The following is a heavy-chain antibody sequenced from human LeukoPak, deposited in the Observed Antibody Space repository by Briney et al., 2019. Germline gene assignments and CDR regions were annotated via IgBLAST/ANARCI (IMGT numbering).Heavy chain of an antibody. CDR2: SVHSGST. J-gene: IGHJ3*02. Sequence: SETLSLTCAVSDGSISSSNWRSWERQTPGKGLEGIVESVHSGSTNYNPCLKSRVPISVDKSKIQFYLKLSSVTAADTAVYYCKGGSYSAAFDIWGQGTMVTVSS. CDR1: DGSISSSNW. V-gene: IGHV4-4*02. CDR3: KGGSYSAAFDI. D-gene: IGHD1-26*01.